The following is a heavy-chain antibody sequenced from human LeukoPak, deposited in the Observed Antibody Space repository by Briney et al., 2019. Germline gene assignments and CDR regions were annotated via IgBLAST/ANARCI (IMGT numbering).Heavy chain of an antibody. V-gene: IGHV3-15*01. CDR1: GFTFKGAW. CDR3: SSAWSPVFYHGMDV. CDR2: IKGKADYGAT. J-gene: IGHJ6*02. Sequence: PGGSLRLSCITSGFTFKGAWMSWVRQAPGKGLEWVGRIKGKADYGATDYAAPVRGRFTISRDDSKNTVFLQMNSLKSEDTAVYYCSSAWSPVFYHGMDVWGQGATVIVSS. D-gene: IGHD1-26*01.